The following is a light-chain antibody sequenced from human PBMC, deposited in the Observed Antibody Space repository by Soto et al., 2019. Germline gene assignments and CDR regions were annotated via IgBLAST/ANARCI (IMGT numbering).Light chain of an antibody. CDR2: EGS. CDR3: CSYAGSHVV. CDR1: SSDVGSYNL. V-gene: IGLV2-23*01. Sequence: QSALTQPASVSGSPGQSITISCTGTSSDVGSYNLVSWYQQHPGKAPKLMIYEGSKRPSGASNRFSSSKSGNTASLTISGLQAEDEADYYCCSYAGSHVVFGGGTKLTVL. J-gene: IGLJ2*01.